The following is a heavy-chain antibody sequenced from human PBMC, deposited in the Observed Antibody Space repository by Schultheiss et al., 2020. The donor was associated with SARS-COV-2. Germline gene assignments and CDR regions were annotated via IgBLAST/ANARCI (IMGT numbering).Heavy chain of an antibody. Sequence: SQTLSLTCAVSGYSTSSGYYWGWIRQPPGKGLEWIGSIYHSGSTYYNPSLKSRVIISVDTSKNQFSLKLSSVTAADTAVYYCASEYDYGDYGPFNYWGQGTLVTVSS. CDR2: IYHSGST. D-gene: IGHD4-17*01. CDR3: ASEYDYGDYGPFNY. J-gene: IGHJ4*02. CDR1: GYSTSSGYY. V-gene: IGHV4-38-2*01.